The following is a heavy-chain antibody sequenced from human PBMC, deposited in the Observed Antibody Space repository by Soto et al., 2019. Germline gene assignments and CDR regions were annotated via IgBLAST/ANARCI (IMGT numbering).Heavy chain of an antibody. D-gene: IGHD5-12*01. CDR2: ISYDGSNK. Sequence: QVQLVESGGGVVQPGRSLRLSCAASGFTFSSYGMHWVRQAPGKGLERVAVISYDGSNKYYADSVKGRFTISRDNSKNTLYLQMNSLRAEDTAVYYCAKDRYSCYDSWKDYWGQGTLVTVSS. J-gene: IGHJ4*02. V-gene: IGHV3-30*18. CDR3: AKDRYSCYDSWKDY. CDR1: GFTFSSYG.